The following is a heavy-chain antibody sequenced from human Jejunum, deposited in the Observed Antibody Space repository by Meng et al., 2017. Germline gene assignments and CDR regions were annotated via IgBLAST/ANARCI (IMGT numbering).Heavy chain of an antibody. CDR3: ARGFKYYYGSGSQYTYNFDY. D-gene: IGHD3-10*01. J-gene: IGHJ4*02. CDR1: GGSFSDYY. V-gene: IGHV4-34*01. CDR2: INHSGNT. Sequence: SETLSLTCAVYGGSFSDYYWTWIRQSPEKGLEWIGEINHSGNTNYDLSLKSRVTISVDASKNQFSLRLSSVTAADTAVYYCARGFKYYYGSGSQYTYNFDYWGQGALVTVSS.